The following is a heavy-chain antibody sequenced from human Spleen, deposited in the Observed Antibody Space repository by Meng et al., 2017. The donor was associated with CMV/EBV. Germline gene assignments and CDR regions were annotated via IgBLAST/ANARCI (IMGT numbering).Heavy chain of an antibody. D-gene: IGHD2-2*01. V-gene: IGHV4-39*01. CDR1: GGSISSSSYY. J-gene: IGHJ4*02. CDR3: ARHNVVVPSAFDY. Sequence: VSGGSISSSSYYWGWVRQPPGRGLEWIGYIYYSGSPYYNPSLKSRVTISVDTSKNQFSLKLSSVTAADTAVYYCARHNVVVPSAFDYWGQGTLVTVSS. CDR2: IYYSGSP.